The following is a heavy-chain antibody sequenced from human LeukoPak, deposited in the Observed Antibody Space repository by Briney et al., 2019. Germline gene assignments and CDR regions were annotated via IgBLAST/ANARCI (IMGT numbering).Heavy chain of an antibody. J-gene: IGHJ5*02. V-gene: IGHV3-23*01. D-gene: IGHD3-10*01. Sequence: PGGSLRLSCAASGFTFNSYAMSWVRQAAGKGLEWVSSISGSGGSTYYADCVKSRFTISRDSSKNMLYLQMNILRAEDTAIYYCAKDGIDSGDPNGFDPWGQGTLVTVSS. CDR3: AKDGIDSGDPNGFDP. CDR2: ISGSGGST. CDR1: GFTFNSYA.